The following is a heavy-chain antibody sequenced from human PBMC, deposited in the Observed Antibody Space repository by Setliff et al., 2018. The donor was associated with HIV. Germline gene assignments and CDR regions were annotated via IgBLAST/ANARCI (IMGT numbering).Heavy chain of an antibody. CDR1: GFPFTSFS. V-gene: IGHV3-23*01. J-gene: IGHJ3*02. CDR2: VGGSGDIT. Sequence: GGSLRLSCAASGFPFTSFSINWVRQAPGKGLEWVSVVGGSGDITYYADSVKGRFTISRDNSKDTMYLQMNSLRDEDTAQYYCAKGYYYDSGGGRVRAFDIWGQGTMVTVSS. CDR3: AKGYYYDSGGGRVRAFDI. D-gene: IGHD3-22*01.